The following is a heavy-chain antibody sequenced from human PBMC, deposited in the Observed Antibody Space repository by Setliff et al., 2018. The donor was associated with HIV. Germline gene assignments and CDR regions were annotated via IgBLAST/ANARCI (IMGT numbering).Heavy chain of an antibody. CDR2: VYHSGGT. J-gene: IGHJ6*02. CDR3: ASGFGVVYYYYGMDV. D-gene: IGHD3-3*01. Sequence: SETLSLTCTVSGYSISSGYYWGWIRQPPGKGLEWIGSVYHSGGTYYNPSLKSRVTISVDTSKNQFSLKLSSVTAADTAVYYCASGFGVVYYYYGMDVWGQGTTVTVSS. V-gene: IGHV4-38-2*02. CDR1: GYSISSGYY.